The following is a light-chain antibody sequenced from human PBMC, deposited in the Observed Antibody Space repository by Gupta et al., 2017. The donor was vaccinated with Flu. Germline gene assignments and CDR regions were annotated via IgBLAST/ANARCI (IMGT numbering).Light chain of an antibody. Sequence: DIVMTQSPDSLAVSLGERATINCKSSQSVLSGSTNKNYLAWYQQKPGQSPKLLIYWASTRESGVPDRFSGSGFGTDFTLTISSLQAEDVALYCCQQYYTTPLTFGGGTKLEI. CDR2: WAS. J-gene: IGKJ4*01. CDR3: QQYYTTPLT. CDR1: QSVLSGSTNKNY. V-gene: IGKV4-1*01.